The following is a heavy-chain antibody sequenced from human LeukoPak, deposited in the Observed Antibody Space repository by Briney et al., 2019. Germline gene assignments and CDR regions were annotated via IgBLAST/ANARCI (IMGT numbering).Heavy chain of an antibody. Sequence: SETLSLTCAVYGGSFSDYYWSYIRQPPGKGLEWIGQINHSGSTNYNPSLKSLVTISGDTSKNQFSLKLSSVTAADTAIYYCARLLKDAFDIWGQGTMVTVSS. V-gene: IGHV4-34*01. CDR3: ARLLKDAFDI. J-gene: IGHJ3*02. D-gene: IGHD2-15*01. CDR1: GGSFSDYY. CDR2: INHSGST.